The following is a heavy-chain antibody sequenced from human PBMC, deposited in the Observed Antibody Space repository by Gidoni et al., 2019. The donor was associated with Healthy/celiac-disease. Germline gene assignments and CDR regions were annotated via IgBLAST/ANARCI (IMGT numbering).Heavy chain of an antibody. V-gene: IGHV3-33*01. CDR2: IWYDGSNK. J-gene: IGHJ4*02. CDR3: ARDWGRSPHDY. Sequence: FSSYGMHWVRQAPGKGLEWVAVIWYDGSNKYYADSVKGRFTISRDNSKNTLYLQMNSLRAEDTAVYYCARDWGRSPHDYWGQGTLVTVSS. CDR1: FSSYG. D-gene: IGHD3-16*01.